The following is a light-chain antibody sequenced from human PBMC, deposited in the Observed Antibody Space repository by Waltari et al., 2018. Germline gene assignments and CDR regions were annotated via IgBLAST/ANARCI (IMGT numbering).Light chain of an antibody. V-gene: IGLV1-40*01. CDR2: ANN. CDR1: SSNIGSYSH. CDR3: QSFDSSLDGYV. J-gene: IGLJ1*01. Sequence: QSVLTQPPSVSGSPGQRVTISCTGSSSNIGSYSHVHWYQHLPGTAPKVLIYANNNRPSGVPDRFSGSKSGASASLAITGLQAEDEADYYCQSFDSSLDGYVFGTGTKVTVL.